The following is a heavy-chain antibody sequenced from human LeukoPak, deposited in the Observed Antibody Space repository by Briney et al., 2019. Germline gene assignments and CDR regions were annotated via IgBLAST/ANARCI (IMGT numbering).Heavy chain of an antibody. Sequence: GGSVRLSCAASGFTFSSYAMHWVHQAPGKGLEWVAVISYDGSNKYYADSVKGRFTISRDNSKNTLYLQMNSLRAEDTAVYYCAREAGEDDYGDYGSNWGQGTLVTVSS. V-gene: IGHV3-30-3*01. CDR3: AREAGEDDYGDYGSN. J-gene: IGHJ4*02. CDR1: GFTFSSYA. CDR2: ISYDGSNK. D-gene: IGHD4-17*01.